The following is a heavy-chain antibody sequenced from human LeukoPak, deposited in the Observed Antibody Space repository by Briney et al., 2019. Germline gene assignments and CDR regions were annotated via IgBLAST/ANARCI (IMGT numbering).Heavy chain of an antibody. Sequence: SETLSLTCAVSGGSLNNHYLTWIRQSPGKRLEWIGLINSGGTTVYDPSLKSRVTISVDTSKNQFSLKLSSVTAADTAVYYCARGQATYYGNGGIDYWGQGTLVTVSS. CDR3: ARGQATYYGNGGIDY. J-gene: IGHJ4*02. CDR2: INSGGTT. V-gene: IGHV4-34*01. CDR1: GGSLNNHY. D-gene: IGHD3-10*01.